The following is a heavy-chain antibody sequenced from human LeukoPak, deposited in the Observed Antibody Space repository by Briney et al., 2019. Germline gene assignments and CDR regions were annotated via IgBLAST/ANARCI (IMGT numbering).Heavy chain of an antibody. V-gene: IGHV3-20*04. CDR1: GFTFDDYG. CDR3: AKALGSDDAFDI. D-gene: IGHD6-19*01. J-gene: IGHJ3*02. Sequence: GGSLRLSCAASGFTFDDYGMSWVRQAPGKGLEWVSGINWNGGSTGYADSVKGRFTISRDNAKNSLYLQMNSLRAEDTAVYYCAKALGSDDAFDIWGQGTMVTVSS. CDR2: INWNGGST.